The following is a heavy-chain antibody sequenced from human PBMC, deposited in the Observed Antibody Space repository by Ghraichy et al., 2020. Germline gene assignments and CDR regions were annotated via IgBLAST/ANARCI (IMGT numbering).Heavy chain of an antibody. Sequence: GGSLRLSCAASGFTFSSYSMNWVRQAPGKGLEWVSSISSSSNYMYYADSVKGRFTISRDNAKNSLYLQMTSLRAEDTAVYYCARDPEYGDYAAQLYSDYYGMEDWGQGTTVTVS. CDR3: ARDPEYGDYAAQLYSDYYGMED. D-gene: IGHD4-17*01. V-gene: IGHV3-21*01. J-gene: IGHJ6*02. CDR2: ISSSSNYM. CDR1: GFTFSSYS.